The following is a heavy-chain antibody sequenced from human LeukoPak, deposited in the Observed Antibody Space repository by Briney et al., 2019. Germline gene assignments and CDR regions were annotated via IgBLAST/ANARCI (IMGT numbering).Heavy chain of an antibody. V-gene: IGHV3-64D*06. D-gene: IGHD5-12*01. Sequence: GGSLRLSCSASGFTFSRYPMHWVRQAPGKGLEYVSAVSSDGNDIYYADSVQGRFTISRDNSMDALYLQMTSLRPGDTAVYYCVKLIGCTGHDRGGDYWGQGTLVTVSS. J-gene: IGHJ4*02. CDR3: VKLIGCTGHDRGGDY. CDR2: VSSDGNDI. CDR1: GFTFSRYP.